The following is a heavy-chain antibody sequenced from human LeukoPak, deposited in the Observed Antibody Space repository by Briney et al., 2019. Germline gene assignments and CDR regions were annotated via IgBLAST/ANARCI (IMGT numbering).Heavy chain of an antibody. Sequence: SETLSLTCTVSGGSISSYYWNWIRQPPGKGLEWVGYISYSWSTNSNPSLKSRVTISVDTSKNQFSLKLSSVTAADTAVYYCAREGYYDSSGYYLGEWGQGTLVTVSS. D-gene: IGHD3-22*01. CDR1: GGSISSYY. CDR3: AREGYYDSSGYYLGE. V-gene: IGHV4-59*13. CDR2: ISYSWST. J-gene: IGHJ4*02.